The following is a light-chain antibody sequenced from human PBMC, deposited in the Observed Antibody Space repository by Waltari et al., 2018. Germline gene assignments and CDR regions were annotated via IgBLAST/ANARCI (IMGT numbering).Light chain of an antibody. CDR2: SKD. Sequence: QSALTQPPSASGTPGQRGTIPCSGSSSNLGSKPVNRYQQLPGAAPKLLLYSKDQRPSGVPDRFSGSKSGTSASLGISGLQSEDEAYYYCATWDDTLNGQLFGGGTKLTVL. J-gene: IGLJ2*01. CDR1: SSNLGSKP. V-gene: IGLV1-44*01. CDR3: ATWDDTLNGQL.